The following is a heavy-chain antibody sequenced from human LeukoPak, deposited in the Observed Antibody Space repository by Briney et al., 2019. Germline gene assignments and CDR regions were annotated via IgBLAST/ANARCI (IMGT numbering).Heavy chain of an antibody. V-gene: IGHV3-7*01. Sequence: QPGGSLRLSCAASGFTFSESWMTWVRQVPGQGLEWVAHINHEGGAIQYVDSAKGRFTISRDNAKGSVFLQMNSLRAEDTAIYHCATYINWVAGDVWGQGTTVIVSS. J-gene: IGHJ6*02. CDR1: GFTFSESW. D-gene: IGHD1-1*01. CDR2: INHEGGAI. CDR3: ATYINWVAGDV.